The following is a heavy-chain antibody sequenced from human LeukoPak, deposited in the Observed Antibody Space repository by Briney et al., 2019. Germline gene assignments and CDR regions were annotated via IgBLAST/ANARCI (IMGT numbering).Heavy chain of an antibody. CDR2: IYTSGST. J-gene: IGHJ4*02. D-gene: IGHD6-19*01. V-gene: IGHV4-4*07. CDR3: ARENSSGYPDY. Sequence: SETLSLTCTVSGGSISSYYWSWIRQPAGKGLEWIRRIYTSGSTIYNPSLKSRFTMSVDTSKNQFSLKLSSVTAADTAVYYCARENSSGYPDYWGQGTLVTVSS. CDR1: GGSISSYY.